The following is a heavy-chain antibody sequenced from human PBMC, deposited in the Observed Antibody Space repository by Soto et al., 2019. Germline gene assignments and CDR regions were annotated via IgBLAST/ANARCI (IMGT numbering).Heavy chain of an antibody. J-gene: IGHJ4*02. Sequence: SVKVSCEDCGYRFNTIGVTWVRQAPGEGLEWMGCISGYGGKRDYSRKLQGRITLTADPSTSTSYMELRNLTSDDTAVYYCARGWGKYFGANDFWGQGTLVTVSS. CDR2: ISGYGGKR. CDR3: ARGWGKYFGANDF. V-gene: IGHV1-18*01. D-gene: IGHD7-27*01. CDR1: GYRFNTIG.